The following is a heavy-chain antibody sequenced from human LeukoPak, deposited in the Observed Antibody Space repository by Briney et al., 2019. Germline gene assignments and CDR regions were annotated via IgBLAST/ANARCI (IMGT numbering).Heavy chain of an antibody. D-gene: IGHD3-10*01. Sequence: SETLSLTCAVSGGSISSINWWSWVRQPPGKGLEWIGEIYHSGSTNYNPSLKSRVTISVDKSKNQFSLKLSSVTAADTAVYYCARDWVGYYGSGSGGDWFDPWGQGTLVTVSS. CDR3: ARDWVGYYGSGSGGDWFDP. V-gene: IGHV4-4*02. CDR1: GGSISSINW. CDR2: IYHSGST. J-gene: IGHJ5*02.